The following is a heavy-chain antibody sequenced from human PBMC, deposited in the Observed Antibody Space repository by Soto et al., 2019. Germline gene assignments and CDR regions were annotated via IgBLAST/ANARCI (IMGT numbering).Heavy chain of an antibody. V-gene: IGHV3-74*01. CDR1: GFTFSSYW. CDR3: ERRGYSRRWYETPVGI. CDR2: INSDGSST. D-gene: IGHD6-13*01. Sequence: GGSLRLSCAASGFTFSSYWMHWVRQAPGKGLVWVSRINSDGSSTSYADSVKGRFTISRDNAKNTLYLQMNSLRAEDTAVYYCERRGYSRRWYETPVGIWGQGTMVTVSS. J-gene: IGHJ3*02.